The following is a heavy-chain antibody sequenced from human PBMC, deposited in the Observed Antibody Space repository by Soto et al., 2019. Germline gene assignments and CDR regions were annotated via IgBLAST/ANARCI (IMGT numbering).Heavy chain of an antibody. CDR1: GFTISSYA. CDR2: ISYDGRNK. J-gene: IGHJ4*02. CDR3: ARVSYYDISVPLGX. V-gene: IGHV3-30*04. D-gene: IGHD3-22*01. Sequence: GGSLRLSFAASGFTISSYAMHWVRQAPGKGLEWVSFISYDGRNKSYADSVKARLTISTDNSKNTLYLQMNSLRAEDTAVYYCARVSYYDISVPLGXWGRGTLVPVSX.